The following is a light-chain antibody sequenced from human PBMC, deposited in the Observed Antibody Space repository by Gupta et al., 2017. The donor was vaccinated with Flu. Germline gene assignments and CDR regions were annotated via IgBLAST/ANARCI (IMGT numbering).Light chain of an antibody. CDR1: SSDVGGYNY. CDR3: SSYAGSNNYV. J-gene: IGLJ1*01. CDR2: EVS. V-gene: IGLV2-8*01. Sequence: SALTQPPSASGSPGPSVTISCTGTSSDVGGYNYVSWYQQHPGKAPKLMIYEVSKRPSGVPDRFSGSKSGNTASLTVSGLQAEEEADYYCSSYAGSNNYVFGTGTKVTVL.